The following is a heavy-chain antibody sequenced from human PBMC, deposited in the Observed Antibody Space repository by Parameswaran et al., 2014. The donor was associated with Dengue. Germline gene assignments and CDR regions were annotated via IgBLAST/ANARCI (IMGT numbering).Heavy chain of an antibody. V-gene: IGHV1-3*01. CDR3: ARVGPFYYYYGMDV. CDR2: INAGNGNT. Sequence: VRQAPGQRLEWMGWINAGNGNTKYSQKFQGRVTITRDTSASTAYMELSSLRSEDTAVYYCARVGPFYYYYGMDVWGQGTTVTVSS. J-gene: IGHJ6*02.